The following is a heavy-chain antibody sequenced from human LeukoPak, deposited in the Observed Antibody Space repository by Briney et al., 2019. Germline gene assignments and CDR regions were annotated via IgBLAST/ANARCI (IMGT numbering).Heavy chain of an antibody. V-gene: IGHV3-73*01. J-gene: IGHJ4*02. CDR3: SRHEALPGDY. D-gene: IGHD1-1*01. CDR2: IRDKAYNYAT. CDR1: GLTFSGAT. Sequence: PGGSLKLSCAASGLTFSGATMHWVRQASGKGLEWVGHIRDKAYNYATAYAASVKGRFTISRDDSKNTAYLQTNSLKTEDTAVYYCSRHEALPGDYWGQGTLVTVSS.